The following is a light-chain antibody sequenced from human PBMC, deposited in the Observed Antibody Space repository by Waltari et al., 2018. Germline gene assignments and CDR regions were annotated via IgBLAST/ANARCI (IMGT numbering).Light chain of an antibody. CDR1: SRGVGSYDL. Sequence: QSALTQPASVSGSPGQSITISCTGTSRGVGSYDLVSWYQLHPGKAPKLIIYEVTKRPSAVSHRFSGSKSCNTASLTISGLQSDDEADYYCCSYAGTGTCLYVFGTGSRVTV. J-gene: IGLJ1*01. CDR3: CSYAGTGTCLYV. V-gene: IGLV2-23*02. CDR2: EVT.